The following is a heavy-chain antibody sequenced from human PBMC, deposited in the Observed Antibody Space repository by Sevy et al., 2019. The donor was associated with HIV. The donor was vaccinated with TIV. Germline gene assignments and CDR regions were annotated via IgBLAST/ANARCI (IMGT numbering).Heavy chain of an antibody. Sequence: GGSLRLSCAASGFTFSSYDMHWVRQATGKGLEWVSAIGTAGDTYYPGSVKGRFTISRENAKNSLYLQMNSLRAGDTAVYYCARQAYSSSWYPYYYYYHYMDVWGKGTTVTVSS. CDR3: ARQAYSSSWYPYYYYYHYMDV. CDR2: IGTAGDT. V-gene: IGHV3-13*01. D-gene: IGHD6-13*01. J-gene: IGHJ6*03. CDR1: GFTFSSYD.